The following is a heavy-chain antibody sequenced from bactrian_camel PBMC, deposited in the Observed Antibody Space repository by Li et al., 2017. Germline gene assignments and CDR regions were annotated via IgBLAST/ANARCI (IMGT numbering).Heavy chain of an antibody. J-gene: IGHJ6*01. V-gene: IGHV3S53*01. CDR1: GYHYSMYC. CDR3: AARSGGCFWRWGVFNS. D-gene: IGHD1*01. Sequence: VQLVESGGGSVQAGGSLRLSCAHSGYHYSMYCMGWFRQATGKEREGVARIESGGVTTYADSVKGRFTISQDRAKNTVYLQMNSLTPEDSAMYYCAARSGGCFWRWGVFNSWGQGTQVTVS. CDR2: IESGGVT.